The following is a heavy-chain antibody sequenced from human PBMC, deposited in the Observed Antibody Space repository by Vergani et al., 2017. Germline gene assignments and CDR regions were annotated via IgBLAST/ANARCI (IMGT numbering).Heavy chain of an antibody. J-gene: IGHJ3*02. CDR3: ARPSTYYDFWSGPDAFDI. CDR1: GYSFTSYW. V-gene: IGHV5-51*01. CDR2: IYPGDYDT. Sequence: EVQLVQSGAEVKKPGESLKISCKGSGYSFTSYWIGWVRQMPGKGLEWMGIIYPGDYDTRYSPSFQGQVTISADKSISTAYLQWSSLKASDTAMYYCARPSTYYDFWSGPDAFDIWGQGTMVTVSS. D-gene: IGHD3-3*01.